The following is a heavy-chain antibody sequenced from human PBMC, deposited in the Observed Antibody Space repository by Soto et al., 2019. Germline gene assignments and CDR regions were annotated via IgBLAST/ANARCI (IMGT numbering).Heavy chain of an antibody. Sequence: SLCFACVACALTCDEYYMWWVRQAPGKGLEWVSYISSSGSTIYYADSVKGRFTISRDNAKNSLYLQMNSLRAEDMAVYYCARDEESSGYDNWAQGHLVTVSS. CDR2: ISSSGSTI. CDR1: ALTCDEYY. D-gene: IGHD3-22*01. CDR3: ARDEESSGYDN. V-gene: IGHV3-11*01. J-gene: IGHJ4*02.